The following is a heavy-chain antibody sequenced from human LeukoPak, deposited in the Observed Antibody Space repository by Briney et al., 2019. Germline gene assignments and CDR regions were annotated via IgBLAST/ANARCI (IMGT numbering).Heavy chain of an antibody. V-gene: IGHV3-30*03. Sequence: PGRSLRLSCAASGFTFSSYGMHWVRQAPGKGLEWVAVISYDGSNKYYADSVKGRFTISRDNSKNTLYLQMNSLRAEDTAVYYCARERFDYAIDYWGQGTLVTVS. CDR2: ISYDGSNK. CDR3: ARERFDYAIDY. J-gene: IGHJ4*02. D-gene: IGHD4-17*01. CDR1: GFTFSSYG.